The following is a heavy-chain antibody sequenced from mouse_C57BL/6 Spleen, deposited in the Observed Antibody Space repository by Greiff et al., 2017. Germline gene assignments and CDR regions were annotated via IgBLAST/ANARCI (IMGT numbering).Heavy chain of an antibody. CDR2: ISNGGGST. CDR3: ARHDYDDYAMDY. V-gene: IGHV5-12*01. D-gene: IGHD2-4*01. J-gene: IGHJ4*01. CDR1: GFTFSDYY. Sequence: EVQGVESGGGLVQPGGSLKLSCAASGFTFSDYYMYWVRQTPEKRLEWVAYISNGGGSTYYPDTVKGRFTISRDNAKNTLYLQMSRLKSEDTAMYYCARHDYDDYAMDYWGQGTSVTVSS.